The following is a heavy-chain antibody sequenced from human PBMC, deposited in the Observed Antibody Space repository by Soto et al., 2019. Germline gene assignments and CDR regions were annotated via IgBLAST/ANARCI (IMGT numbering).Heavy chain of an antibody. CDR1: GFTFSNYL. Sequence: PGESLKISCAASGFTFSNYLRNWVRQAPGKGLEWVSGISGSGTNTYYADSVKGRFTISRDNSKNTLYLQMNSLTAADTAIYYCAKVPLSLKFYDYWGQGTQVTVSS. J-gene: IGHJ4*02. CDR2: ISGSGTNT. V-gene: IGHV3-23*01. CDR3: AKVPLSLKFYDY.